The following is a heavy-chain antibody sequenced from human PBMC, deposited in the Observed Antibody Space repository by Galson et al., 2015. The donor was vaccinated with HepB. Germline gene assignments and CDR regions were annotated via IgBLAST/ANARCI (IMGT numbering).Heavy chain of an antibody. Sequence: SLRLSCAASGFTFSSYSMNWVRQAPGKGLEWVSSISSSSSYIYYADSVKGRFTISRDNAKNSLYLQMNSLRAEDTAVYYCARAKTVVVAAPTGYWGQGTLVTVSS. CDR1: GFTFSSYS. CDR3: ARAKTVVVAAPTGY. V-gene: IGHV3-21*01. J-gene: IGHJ4*02. D-gene: IGHD2-15*01. CDR2: ISSSSSYI.